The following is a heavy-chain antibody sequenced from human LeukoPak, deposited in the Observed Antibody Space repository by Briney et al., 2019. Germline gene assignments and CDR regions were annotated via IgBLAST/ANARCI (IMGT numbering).Heavy chain of an antibody. CDR2: ISSNGGST. J-gene: IGHJ6*03. CDR3: ARDALHHIAVAGTVQPYYYYYYMDV. Sequence: GGSLRLSCAASGFTFSSYAMHWVRQAPGKGLEYVSAISSNGGSTYYANSVKGRFTISRDNSKNTLYLQMGSLRAEDMAVYYCARDALHHIAVAGTVQPYYYYYYMDVWGKGTTVTVSS. CDR1: GFTFSSYA. D-gene: IGHD6-19*01. V-gene: IGHV3-64*01.